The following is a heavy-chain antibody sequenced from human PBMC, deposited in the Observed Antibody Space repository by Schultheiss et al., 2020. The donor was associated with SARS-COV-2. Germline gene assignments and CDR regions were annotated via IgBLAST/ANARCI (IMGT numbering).Heavy chain of an antibody. D-gene: IGHD6-13*01. CDR2: ISSSSSTI. CDR3: ARETGYSSSCYGY. CDR1: GFTFSSYS. Sequence: GGSLRLSCAASGFTFSSYSMNWVRQAPGKGLEWVSYISSSSSTIYYADSVKGRFTISRDNAKNSLYLQMNSLRAEDTAVYYCARETGYSSSCYGYWGQGTLVTVSS. J-gene: IGHJ4*02. V-gene: IGHV3-48*04.